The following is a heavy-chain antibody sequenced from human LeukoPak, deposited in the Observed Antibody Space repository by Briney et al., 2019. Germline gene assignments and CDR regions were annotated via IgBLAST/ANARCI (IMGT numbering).Heavy chain of an antibody. CDR2: ISYDGSNK. D-gene: IGHD3-22*01. Sequence: GGSLRLSCAASGFTFSSYAMHWVRQAPGKGLEWVAVISYDGSNKYYADSVKGRFTISRDNSKNTLYLQMNSLRAEDTAVYYCARPYDSSGYYGDYWGQGTLVTVSS. CDR1: GFTFSSYA. CDR3: ARPYDSSGYYGDY. V-gene: IGHV3-30*04. J-gene: IGHJ4*02.